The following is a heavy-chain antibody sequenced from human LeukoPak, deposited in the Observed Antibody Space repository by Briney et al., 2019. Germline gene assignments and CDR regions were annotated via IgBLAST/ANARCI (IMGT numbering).Heavy chain of an antibody. CDR2: INPNTGGT. D-gene: IGHD3-9*01. Sequence: GASVKVSCKASGYTFTGYFMHWVRQAPGQGLDWMGWINPNTGGTKYAQKFQGRVTMTRDTSIGTAYMELSTVTSDDTAVYFCARVHATGYFSLDLGYWGLGTLVTVSS. J-gene: IGHJ4*02. CDR3: ARVHATGYFSLDLGY. V-gene: IGHV1-2*02. CDR1: GYTFTGYF.